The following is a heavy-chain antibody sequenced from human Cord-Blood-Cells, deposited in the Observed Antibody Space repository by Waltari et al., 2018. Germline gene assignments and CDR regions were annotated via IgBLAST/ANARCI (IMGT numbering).Heavy chain of an antibody. CDR3: ARGGRFGEDFDY. Sequence: EVQLVESGGGLIQPGGSLSRACAASGFTVSSNYMCWVRQAPGKGLEWVSVIYSGGSTYYADSVKGRFTISRDNSKNTLYLQMNSLRAEDTAVYYCARGGRFGEDFDYWGQGTLVTVSS. CDR1: GFTVSSNY. V-gene: IGHV3-53*01. D-gene: IGHD3-10*01. J-gene: IGHJ4*02. CDR2: IYSGGST.